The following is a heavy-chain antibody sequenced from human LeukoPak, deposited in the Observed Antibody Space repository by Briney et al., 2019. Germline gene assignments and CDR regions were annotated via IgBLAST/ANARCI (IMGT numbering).Heavy chain of an antibody. Sequence: GGSLRLSCAASGFTFSSYGMHWVRQAPGKGLEWVSSISSSSSYIYYADSVKGRFTISRDNAKNSLYLQMNSLRAEDTAVYYCARERKGPNPPDAFDIWGQGTMVTVSS. J-gene: IGHJ3*02. D-gene: IGHD1-14*01. CDR1: GFTFSSYG. CDR2: ISSSSSYI. CDR3: ARERKGPNPPDAFDI. V-gene: IGHV3-21*01.